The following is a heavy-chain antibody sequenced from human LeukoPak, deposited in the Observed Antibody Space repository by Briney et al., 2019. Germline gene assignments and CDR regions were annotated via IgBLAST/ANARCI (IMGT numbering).Heavy chain of an antibody. D-gene: IGHD2-21*02. CDR1: GGSISSSSYY. CDR2: IYYSGST. CDR3: ARGGGDIPYYYYGMDV. J-gene: IGHJ6*02. V-gene: IGHV4-39*07. Sequence: SETLSLTCTVSGGSISSSSYYWGWIRQPPGKGLEWIGSIYYSGSTNYNPSLKSRVTISVDTSKNQFSLKLSSVTAADTAVYYCARGGGDIPYYYYGMDVWGQGTTVTVSS.